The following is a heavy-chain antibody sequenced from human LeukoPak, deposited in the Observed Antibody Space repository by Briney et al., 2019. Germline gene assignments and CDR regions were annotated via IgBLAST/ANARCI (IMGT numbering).Heavy chain of an antibody. J-gene: IGHJ5*02. Sequence: GGSLRLSCAASGFTFSIYNMNWVRQAPGKGLEWVSSISSSGTYIYYADSVKGRFTISRDTAKNSLYLQMNSLRAEDTAVYYCAKSSSGWYKWSDPWGQGTLVTVSS. D-gene: IGHD6-19*01. V-gene: IGHV3-21*04. CDR3: AKSSSGWYKWSDP. CDR1: GFTFSIYN. CDR2: ISSSGTYI.